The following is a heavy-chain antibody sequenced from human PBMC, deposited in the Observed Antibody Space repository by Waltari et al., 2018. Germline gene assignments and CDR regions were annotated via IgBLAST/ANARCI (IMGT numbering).Heavy chain of an antibody. J-gene: IGHJ5*02. CDR1: GFTLGGLR. CDR3: APLYFDWSSATS. CDR2: ISGSSIYI. D-gene: IGHD3-9*01. Sequence: EVQLVESGGGRVKPGGSLRLSGAAPGFTLGGLRSNWGRQTPGKGVGLVSSISGSSIYIYYTDSVKGRFTISRDNAGNSLYLQMSSLRAEDTAVYYCAPLYFDWSSATSWGQGTLVTVSS. V-gene: IGHV3-21*02.